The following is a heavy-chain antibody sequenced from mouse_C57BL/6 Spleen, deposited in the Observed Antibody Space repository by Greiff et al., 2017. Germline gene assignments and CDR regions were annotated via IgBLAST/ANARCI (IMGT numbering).Heavy chain of an antibody. CDR1: GFTFSDYY. J-gene: IGHJ1*03. CDR2: INYDGSST. V-gene: IGHV5-16*01. Sequence: EVQGVASEGGLVQPGSSMKLSCTASGFTFSDYYMAWVRQVPEKGLEWVANINYDGSSTYYLDSLKSRFIISRDNAKNILYLQMSSLKSEDTATYYCARDRVTTRYFDVWGTGTTVTVSS. D-gene: IGHD2-2*01. CDR3: ARDRVTTRYFDV.